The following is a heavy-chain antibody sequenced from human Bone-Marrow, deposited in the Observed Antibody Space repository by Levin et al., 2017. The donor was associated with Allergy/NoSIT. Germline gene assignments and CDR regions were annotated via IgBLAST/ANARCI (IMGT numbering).Heavy chain of an antibody. J-gene: IGHJ3*02. CDR3: ARSEYSSSVGRYARAFDI. CDR2: IYYSGST. CDR1: GGSISSSSYY. Sequence: SETLSLTCTVSGGSISSSSYYWGWIRQPPGKGLEWIGSIYYSGSTYSNPSLKSRVTISVDTSKNQCSLKLSSVTAADTAVYYCARSEYSSSVGRYARAFDIWGQGTKVTVSS. V-gene: IGHV4-39*01. D-gene: IGHD6-6*01.